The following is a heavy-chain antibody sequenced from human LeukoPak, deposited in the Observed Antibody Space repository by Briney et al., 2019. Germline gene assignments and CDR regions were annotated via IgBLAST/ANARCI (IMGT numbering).Heavy chain of an antibody. D-gene: IGHD6-19*01. CDR2: IYTSGGT. Sequence: SETLSLTCTVSGGSISSNYWSWIRQPPGKGLEWIGYIYTSGGTNHNPSLKSRVTISVDTSKNQFSLKLSSVTAADTAVYYCARHKWVAGYYFDYWGQGTLVTVSS. CDR1: GGSISSNY. V-gene: IGHV4-4*09. CDR3: ARHKWVAGYYFDY. J-gene: IGHJ4*02.